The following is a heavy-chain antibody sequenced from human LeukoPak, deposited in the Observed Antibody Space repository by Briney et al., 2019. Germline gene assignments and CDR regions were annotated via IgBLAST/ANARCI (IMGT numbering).Heavy chain of an antibody. Sequence: PGGSLRLSCAASGFTFSSYGMHWVRQAPGKGLEWVAFIRYDGSNKYYADSVKGRFAISRDNSKNTLYLQMNSLRAEDTAVYYCARGGGGVTALTYFDYWGQGTLVTVSS. J-gene: IGHJ4*02. D-gene: IGHD2-21*02. CDR1: GFTFSSYG. CDR2: IRYDGSNK. V-gene: IGHV3-30*02. CDR3: ARGGGGVTALTYFDY.